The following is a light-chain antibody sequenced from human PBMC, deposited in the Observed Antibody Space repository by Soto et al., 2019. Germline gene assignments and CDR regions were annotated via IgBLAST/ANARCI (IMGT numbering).Light chain of an antibody. CDR3: QQYGSSPIT. J-gene: IGKJ3*01. Sequence: EIVLTQSPGTLSLSPGDRVTLSCRASQSVSSSYLAWYQQKPGQAPRLLIYGASSRHTGIPDRFSGSGSGTDFTLTISSLQPEDFAVYYCQQYGSSPITFGPGTKVDIK. CDR1: QSVSSSY. CDR2: GAS. V-gene: IGKV3-20*01.